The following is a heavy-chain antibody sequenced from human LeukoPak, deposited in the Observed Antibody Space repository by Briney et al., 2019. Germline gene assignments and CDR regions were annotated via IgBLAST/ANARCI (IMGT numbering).Heavy chain of an antibody. Sequence: SQTLSLTCTVSGGSISSGSYYWSWIRQPAGKGLEWIGRIYTSGSTNYNPSLKSRVTMSVDTSKNQFSLKLSSATAADTAVYYCARSKLLTYYDILTGYYYLDYWGQGTLVTVSS. CDR1: GGSISSGSYY. J-gene: IGHJ4*02. D-gene: IGHD3-9*01. CDR3: ARSKLLTYYDILTGYYYLDY. CDR2: IYTSGST. V-gene: IGHV4-61*02.